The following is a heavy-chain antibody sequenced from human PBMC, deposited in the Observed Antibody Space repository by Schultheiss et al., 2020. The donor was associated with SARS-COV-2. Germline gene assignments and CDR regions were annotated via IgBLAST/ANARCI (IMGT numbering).Heavy chain of an antibody. CDR3: ARDYYGHFDF. CDR1: GFTFSTYV. J-gene: IGHJ4*02. CDR2: ISYDGSNK. V-gene: IGHV3-30*03. D-gene: IGHD3-22*01. Sequence: GESLKISCAASGFTFSTYVMNWVRQAPGKGLEWVAVISYDGSNKYYADSVKGRFTISRDNSKNTLYLQMNSLRAEDTAVYYCARDYYGHFDFWGQGTLVTVLL.